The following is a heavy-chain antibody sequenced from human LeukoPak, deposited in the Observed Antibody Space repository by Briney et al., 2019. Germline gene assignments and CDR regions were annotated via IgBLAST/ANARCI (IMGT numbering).Heavy chain of an antibody. D-gene: IGHD3-3*01. Sequence: PSETLSLTCTVSGGSISSYYWSWIRQPPGKGLEWIGYIYYSGSTNYNPSLKSRVTISVDTSKNQFSLKLSSVTAADTAVYYCARITYDFWSGYYMPDDPWGQGTLVTVSS. CDR2: IYYSGST. J-gene: IGHJ5*02. V-gene: IGHV4-59*12. CDR1: GGSISSYY. CDR3: ARITYDFWSGYYMPDDP.